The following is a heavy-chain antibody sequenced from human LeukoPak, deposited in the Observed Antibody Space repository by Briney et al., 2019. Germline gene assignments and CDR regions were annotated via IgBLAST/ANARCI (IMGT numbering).Heavy chain of an antibody. J-gene: IGHJ4*02. CDR3: ARGQPMITFGGVIAPFDD. CDR2: IYHGASDT. D-gene: IGHD3-16*02. V-gene: IGHV5-51*01. CDR1: GYNFTSYW. Sequence: GESLNLPCKGSGYNFTSYWIGGARQMPGKGLEWMGLIYHGASDTRYSPTFQGHVTISADKSTSTAYLQWSSLKASDTAMYYCARGQPMITFGGVIAPFDDWGQGTLVTVSA.